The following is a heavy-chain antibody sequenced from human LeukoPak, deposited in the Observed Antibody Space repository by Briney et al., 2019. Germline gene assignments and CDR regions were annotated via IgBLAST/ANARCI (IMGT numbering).Heavy chain of an antibody. CDR1: GGSFSGYY. J-gene: IGHJ5*02. CDR2: INHSGST. V-gene: IGHV4-34*01. CDR3: ARGVPMVRGVIRGNWFDP. D-gene: IGHD3-10*01. Sequence: SETLSLTCAVYGGSFSGYYWSWVRQPPGKGLEWIGEINHSGSTNYNPSLKSRVTISVDTSKNQFSLKLSSVTAADTAVYYCARGVPMVRGVIRGNWFDPWGQGTLVTVSS.